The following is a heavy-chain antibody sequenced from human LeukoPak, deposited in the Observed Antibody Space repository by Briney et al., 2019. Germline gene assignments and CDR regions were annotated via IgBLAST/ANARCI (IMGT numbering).Heavy chain of an antibody. CDR3: AAGLGTSDFDS. D-gene: IGHD7-27*01. CDR1: GFSFSNAY. CDR2: FKTKIAGGTI. Sequence: GGSLRLSCAASGFSFSNAYMSWVRQAPGKGLEWVGRFKTKIAGGTIDYAAPVRGRFTNSRDDSRNTLYLQMSSLKTDDTAVYYCAAGLGTSDFDSWGQGTLVTVSS. V-gene: IGHV3-15*01. J-gene: IGHJ4*02.